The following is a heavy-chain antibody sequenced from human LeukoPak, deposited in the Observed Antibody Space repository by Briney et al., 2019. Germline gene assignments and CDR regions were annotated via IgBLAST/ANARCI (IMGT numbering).Heavy chain of an antibody. CDR3: ARGSIQLWLYYFDY. D-gene: IGHD5-18*01. J-gene: IGHJ4*02. V-gene: IGHV4-39*07. CDR1: GGSISSSSYY. CDR2: IYYSGST. Sequence: PSETLSLTCTVSGGSISSSSYYWGWIRQPPGKGLEWIGSIYYSGSTYYNPSLKSRVTTSVDTSKNQFSLKLSSVTAADTAVYYCARGSIQLWLYYFDYWGQGTLVTVSS.